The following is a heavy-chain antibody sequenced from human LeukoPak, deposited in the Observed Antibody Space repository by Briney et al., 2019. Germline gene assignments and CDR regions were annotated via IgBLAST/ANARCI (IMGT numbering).Heavy chain of an antibody. Sequence: GSLRLSCAASGFTFSSYAMSWVRQAPGKGLEWVSAISGSGGSTYYADSVKGRFTISRDNSKNTLYLQMNSLRAEDTAVYYCAKDLTYYYDSRSLYYFDYWGQGTLVTVSS. D-gene: IGHD3-22*01. CDR3: AKDLTYYYDSRSLYYFDY. V-gene: IGHV3-23*01. CDR2: ISGSGGST. J-gene: IGHJ4*02. CDR1: GFTFSSYA.